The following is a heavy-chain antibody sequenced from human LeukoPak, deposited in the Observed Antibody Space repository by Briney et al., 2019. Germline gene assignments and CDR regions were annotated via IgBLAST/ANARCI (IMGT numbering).Heavy chain of an antibody. Sequence: GGSLRLSGAASGFTFNNYGMTWVRQAPGKGLEWVSTISDSGGSTYNADSVKGRFTISRDNSKNTLYLQMISLRVEDTAVYYCAKTYYSSGSYYHFEYWGQGTQVTVSS. CDR2: ISDSGGST. D-gene: IGHD3-10*01. V-gene: IGHV3-23*01. CDR1: GFTFNNYG. CDR3: AKTYYSSGSYYHFEY. J-gene: IGHJ4*02.